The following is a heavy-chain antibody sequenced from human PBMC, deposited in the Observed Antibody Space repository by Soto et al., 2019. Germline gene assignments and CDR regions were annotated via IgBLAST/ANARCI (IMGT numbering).Heavy chain of an antibody. Sequence: ASVNVSCKASGYPFPGYYMHWVRQAPGQGLEWMGWINPNSGGTNYAQKFQGRVTMTRDTSISTAYMELSRLRSDDTAVYYCAIGEYYDFWSGSYWGQGTLVIVSS. CDR3: AIGEYYDFWSGSY. D-gene: IGHD3-3*01. CDR1: GYPFPGYY. J-gene: IGHJ4*02. V-gene: IGHV1-2*02. CDR2: INPNSGGT.